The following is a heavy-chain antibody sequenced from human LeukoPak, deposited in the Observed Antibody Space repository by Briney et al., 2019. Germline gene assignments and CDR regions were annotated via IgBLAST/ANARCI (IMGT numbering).Heavy chain of an antibody. D-gene: IGHD3-3*01. CDR3: AKDGTIFGVVYFFDY. V-gene: IGHV3-30-3*01. CDR1: GFTFSSYA. CDR2: ISYDGSNK. J-gene: IGHJ4*02. Sequence: PGRSLRLSCAASGFTFSSYAMHWVRQAPGKGLEWVAVISYDGSNKYYADSVKGRFTISRDNSKNTLYLQMNSLRAEDTAVYYCAKDGTIFGVVYFFDYWGQGTLVTVSS.